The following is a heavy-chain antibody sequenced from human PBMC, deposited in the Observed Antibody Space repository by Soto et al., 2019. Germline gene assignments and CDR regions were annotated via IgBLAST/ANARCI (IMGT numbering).Heavy chain of an antibody. CDR1: GGTFSSYA. J-gene: IGHJ5*02. CDR2: IIPIFGTA. V-gene: IGHV1-69*01. Sequence: QVQLVQSGAEVKKPGSSVKVSCKASGGTFSSYAISWVRQAPGQGLEWMGGIIPIFGTANYAQKFQGRVTITADESTSTAYMELSSLRSEDTAVYYGAREDLVRGAMGGWFDPWGQGTLVTVSS. CDR3: AREDLVRGAMGGWFDP. D-gene: IGHD3-10*01.